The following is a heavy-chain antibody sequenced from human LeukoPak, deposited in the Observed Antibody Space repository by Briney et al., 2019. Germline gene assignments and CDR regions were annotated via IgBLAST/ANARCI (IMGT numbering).Heavy chain of an antibody. D-gene: IGHD4-17*01. CDR3: VKRGLRGNWFHP. V-gene: IGHV3-23*01. J-gene: IGHJ5*02. CDR2: INGAGNSS. Sequence: GGSLRLSCAASGFTFNRYAMNWVRQAPGKGLEWVSSINGAGNSSYYADSLRGRFTVSRDNSKNTLYLQMNSLRAEDTAVYYCVKRGLRGNWFHPWGQGTLVTVSS. CDR1: GFTFNRYA.